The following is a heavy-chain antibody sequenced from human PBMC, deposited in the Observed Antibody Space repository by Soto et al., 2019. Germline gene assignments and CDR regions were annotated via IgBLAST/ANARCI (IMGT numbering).Heavy chain of an antibody. V-gene: IGHV1-69*13. CDR2: IIPLFGPA. CDR3: ASEVIMICVVTSPADYYGMDV. Sequence: SEKVSCQASGGTFSSYAIIRVRQAPGPALEWMGGIIPLFGPANYAQKSQGRDTIYADGSTSTAPMVLSSQRSECPAECHGASEVIMICVVTSPADYYGMDVWGQGTTVTVSS. CDR1: GGTFSSYA. D-gene: IGHD3-22*01. J-gene: IGHJ6*02.